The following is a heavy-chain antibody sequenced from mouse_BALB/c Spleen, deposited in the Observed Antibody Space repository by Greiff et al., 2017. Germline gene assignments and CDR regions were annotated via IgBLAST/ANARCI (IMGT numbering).Heavy chain of an antibody. D-gene: IGHD4-1*01. CDR3: ARDWDEDY. CDR1: GYAFSSSW. CDR2: IYPGDGDT. Sequence: VQLQQSGLELVKPGASVKISCKASGYAFSSSWMNWVKQRPGQGLEWIGRIYPGDGDTNYNGKFKGKATLTADKSSSTAYMQLSSLTSVDSAVYFCARDWDEDYWGQGTTLTVSS. J-gene: IGHJ2*01. V-gene: IGHV1-82*01.